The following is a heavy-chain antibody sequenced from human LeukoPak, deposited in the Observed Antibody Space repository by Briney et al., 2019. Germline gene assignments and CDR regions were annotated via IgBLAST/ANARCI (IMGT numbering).Heavy chain of an antibody. CDR2: INTGGTVT. Sequence: GGSLRLSCAASGFTFSKYWMLWVRQAPGKGLESVSRINTGGTVTTYADSVKGRFTVSRDNADNTIFLQMNSVRDEDTAVYYCATKQWLAPPPDSWGQGTPVTVSS. J-gene: IGHJ4*02. V-gene: IGHV3-74*01. CDR3: ATKQWLAPPPDS. CDR1: GFTFSKYW. D-gene: IGHD6-19*01.